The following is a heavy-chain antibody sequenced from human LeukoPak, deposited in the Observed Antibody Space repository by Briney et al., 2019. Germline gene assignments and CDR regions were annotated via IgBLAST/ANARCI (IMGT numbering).Heavy chain of an antibody. CDR1: GFTFSSYA. Sequence: GGSLRLSCAASGFTFSSYAMSWVRQAPGKGLEWVSGISGRGDSTYYADSVKGRFTISRDNSKNTLYLQMNSLRAEDTAVYYCACHGSVDYWGQGTLVTVSS. CDR2: ISGRGDST. CDR3: ACHGSVDY. V-gene: IGHV3-23*01. J-gene: IGHJ4*02. D-gene: IGHD3-10*01.